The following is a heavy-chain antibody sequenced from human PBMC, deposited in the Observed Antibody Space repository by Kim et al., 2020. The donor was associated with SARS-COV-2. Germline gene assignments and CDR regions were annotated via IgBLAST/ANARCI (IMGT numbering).Heavy chain of an antibody. CDR1: GGTFSSYA. D-gene: IGHD7-27*01. CDR3: ATCKLGTPGWWFDP. J-gene: IGHJ5*02. CDR2: IIPIFGTA. V-gene: IGHV1-69*13. Sequence: SVKVSCKASGGTFSSYAISWVRQAPGQGLEWMGGIIPIFGTANYAQKFQGRVTITADESTSTAYMELSSLRSEDTAVYYCATCKLGTPGWWFDPWGQGTLVTVSS.